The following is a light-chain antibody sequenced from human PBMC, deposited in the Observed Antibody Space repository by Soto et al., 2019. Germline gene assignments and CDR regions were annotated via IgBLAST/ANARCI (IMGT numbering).Light chain of an antibody. V-gene: IGKV3-15*01. CDR2: GAS. CDR1: QSISNN. CDR3: LQYHYWWT. Sequence: VMTQSPATLSLSPGEKATLSFRASQSISNNFAWFQQKPGQVPRLLIYGASNRATGVSARFSGSGSGTEFTLTISSLQSEDFAVYYCLQYHYWWTFGQGTKVDIK. J-gene: IGKJ1*01.